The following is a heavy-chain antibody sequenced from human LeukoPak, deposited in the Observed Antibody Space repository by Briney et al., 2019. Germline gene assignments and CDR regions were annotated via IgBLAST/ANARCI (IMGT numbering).Heavy chain of an antibody. CDR3: AKNLGPVDY. V-gene: IGHV3-30*18. CDR2: ISYDGSNK. CDR1: GFTFSSYG. Sequence: PGGSLRLSCAASGFTFSSYGMHWVRQAPGKRLEWVAVISYDGSNKYYADSVKGRFTISRDNSKNTLYLQMNSLRAEDTAVYYCAKNLGPVDYWGQGTLVTVSS. J-gene: IGHJ4*02.